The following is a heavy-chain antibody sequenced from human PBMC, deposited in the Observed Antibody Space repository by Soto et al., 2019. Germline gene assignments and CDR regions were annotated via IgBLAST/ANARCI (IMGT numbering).Heavy chain of an antibody. CDR2: IDTSGTT. V-gene: IGHV4-4*07. D-gene: IGHD3-10*01. Sequence: PSETLSLTCTVSGGSISSYYVSWIRQSAGKGLEWIGRIDTSGTTNYNPSLKRRVTMSVDASKNHFSLNLSSVTAADPAVYYCARGPRGYVYYHGMDVWGQGTTVTVSS. CDR1: GGSISSYY. CDR3: ARGPRGYVYYHGMDV. J-gene: IGHJ6*02.